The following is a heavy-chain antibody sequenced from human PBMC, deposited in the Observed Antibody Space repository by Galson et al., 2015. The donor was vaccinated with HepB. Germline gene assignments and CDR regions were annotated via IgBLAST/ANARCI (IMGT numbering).Heavy chain of an antibody. CDR1: AYTFSSYS. Sequence: SVKVSCKASAYTFSSYSITWVRQAPGQGLEWMAWISPYNRETHFARKFQGRVTLTTDTFTSTAYMELRSLRSDDTAVYYRARGAFVEVVDGTQNNWFDPWGQGTLVTVSS. CDR2: ISPYNRET. V-gene: IGHV1-18*01. D-gene: IGHD2-15*01. CDR3: ARGAFVEVVDGTQNNWFDP. J-gene: IGHJ5*02.